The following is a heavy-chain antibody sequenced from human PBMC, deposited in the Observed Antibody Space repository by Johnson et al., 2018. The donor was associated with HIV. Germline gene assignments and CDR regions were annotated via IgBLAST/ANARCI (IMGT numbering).Heavy chain of an antibody. CDR3: ARDMCGFVKEARAFDI. Sequence: VQLVESGGGVVQPGRSLRLSCAASGFTFSSYAMHWVRQAPGKGLEWVAVISYDGSNKYYADSVKGRFTISRDNSKNTLYLQMNSLRAEDTAVYYCARDMCGFVKEARAFDIWGQGTMVTVSS. J-gene: IGHJ3*02. CDR2: ISYDGSNK. D-gene: IGHD3-10*02. CDR1: GFTFSSYA. V-gene: IGHV3-30*04.